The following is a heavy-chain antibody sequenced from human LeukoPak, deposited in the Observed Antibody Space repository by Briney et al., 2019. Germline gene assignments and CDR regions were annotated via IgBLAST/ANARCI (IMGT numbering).Heavy chain of an antibody. J-gene: IGHJ6*02. CDR1: SASFSGYY. V-gene: IGHV4-34*01. D-gene: IGHD6-19*01. CDR2: IIHSGST. CDR3: ARGHSLPLLSKRAVAGLEGPPSPYYYYGMDV. Sequence: SQSMSPTGAVDSASFSGYYWSWIRQPPRRGLEWIGGIIHSGSTNYNPSFRSGVTISVETSKVQSSLKRGAVTDTATPLYYCARGHSLPLLSKRAVAGLEGPPSPYYYYGMDVWGQGTTVSVSS.